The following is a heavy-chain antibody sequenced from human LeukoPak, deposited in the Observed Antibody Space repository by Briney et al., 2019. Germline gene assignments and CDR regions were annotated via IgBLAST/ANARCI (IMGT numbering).Heavy chain of an antibody. CDR3: ARVPVAGTMTDAFDI. Sequence: GASVKVSCKASGYTFTSYGISWVRQAPGQGLEWMGWINPNSGGTNYAQKFQGGVTMTRDTSISTAYMELSRLRSDDTAVYYCARVPVAGTMTDAFDIWGQGTMVTVSS. J-gene: IGHJ3*02. CDR2: INPNSGGT. CDR1: GYTFTSYG. V-gene: IGHV1-2*02. D-gene: IGHD6-19*01.